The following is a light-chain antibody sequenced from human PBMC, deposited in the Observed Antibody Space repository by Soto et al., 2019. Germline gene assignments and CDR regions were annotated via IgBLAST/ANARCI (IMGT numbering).Light chain of an antibody. J-gene: IGLJ2*01. Sequence: QSALTQPASVSGSPGQSITISCAGTSSDVGGYNFVSWYQQHPGKVPKLMIYDVRNRPSGVSNRFSGSKSGNTASLTISGLQAEDEATYYCSSYTTIITPHLVFGGGTKVTVL. CDR3: SSYTTIITPHLV. V-gene: IGLV2-14*03. CDR1: SSDVGGYNF. CDR2: DVR.